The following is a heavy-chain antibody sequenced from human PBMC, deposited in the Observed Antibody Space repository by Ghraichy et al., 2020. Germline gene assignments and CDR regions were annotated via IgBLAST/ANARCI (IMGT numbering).Heavy chain of an antibody. Sequence: LSLTCTSSGFTFGDYAMNWFRQAPGEGLEWVGFIRSEAYGGKKEYAASVKGRFSISRDDSKSIAYLQMNCLKTEDTAVYFCAREPHKGESSGYPDYWGQGTLVTVSA. V-gene: IGHV3-49*03. J-gene: IGHJ4*02. D-gene: IGHD5-12*01. CDR1: GFTFGDYA. CDR3: AREPHKGESSGYPDY. CDR2: IRSEAYGGKK.